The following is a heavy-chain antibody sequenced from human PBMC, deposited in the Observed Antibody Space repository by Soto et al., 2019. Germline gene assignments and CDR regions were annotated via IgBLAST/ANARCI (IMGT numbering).Heavy chain of an antibody. Sequence: GGSLRLSCAASGFTFSSYAMHWVRQAPGKGLEWVAVISYDGSNKYYADSVKGRFTISRDNSKNTLYLQMNSLRAEDTTVYYCAGSLWIQGNYYYGMDVWGQGTTVT. V-gene: IGHV3-30-3*01. CDR2: ISYDGSNK. CDR3: AGSLWIQGNYYYGMDV. CDR1: GFTFSSYA. J-gene: IGHJ6*02. D-gene: IGHD5-18*01.